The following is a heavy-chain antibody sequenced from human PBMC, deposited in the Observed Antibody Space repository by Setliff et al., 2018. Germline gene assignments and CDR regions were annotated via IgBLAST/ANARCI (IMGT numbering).Heavy chain of an antibody. J-gene: IGHJ3*02. D-gene: IGHD1-26*01. V-gene: IGHV5-51*01. CDR2: IYPAYSDT. Sequence: GESLKISCQGSGHTFTNYWIGWVRQMPGKGLEWMGLIYPAYSDTTYSPSFQGQVTISADKSINTAYLQWSSLKASDTAIYYCARVGPLTDDAFDIWGQGTMVTVSS. CDR1: GHTFTNYW. CDR3: ARVGPLTDDAFDI.